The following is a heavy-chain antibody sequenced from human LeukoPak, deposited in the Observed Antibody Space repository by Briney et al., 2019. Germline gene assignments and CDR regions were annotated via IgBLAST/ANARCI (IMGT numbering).Heavy chain of an antibody. D-gene: IGHD3-10*01. CDR3: TSPHGGGDY. CDR1: GFTFSGSA. V-gene: IGHV3-73*01. Sequence: GGSLRLSCAASGFTFSGSAMHWVRQASGKGLEWAGRIRSKANSYATAYAASVKGRFTISRDDSKNTAYLQMNSLKTEDTAVYYCTSPHGGGDYWGQGTLVTVSS. CDR2: IRSKANSYAT. J-gene: IGHJ4*02.